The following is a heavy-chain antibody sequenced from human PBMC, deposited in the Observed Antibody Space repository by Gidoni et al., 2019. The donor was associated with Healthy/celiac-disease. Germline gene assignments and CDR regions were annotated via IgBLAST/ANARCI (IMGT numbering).Heavy chain of an antibody. Sequence: VQLQESGPGLVTPSETLSLTCTVSGCSVSSGSYYWSWIRQPPGKGLEWIGYIYYSGSTNYNPSLKSRVTISVDTSKNQFSLKLSSVTAADTAVYYCARDGFSSGWEYFQHWGQGTLVTVSS. CDR2: IYYSGST. CDR1: GCSVSSGSYY. V-gene: IGHV4-61*01. J-gene: IGHJ1*01. D-gene: IGHD6-19*01. CDR3: ARDGFSSGWEYFQH.